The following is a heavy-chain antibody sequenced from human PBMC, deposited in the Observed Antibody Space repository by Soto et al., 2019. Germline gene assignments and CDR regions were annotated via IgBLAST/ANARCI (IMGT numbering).Heavy chain of an antibody. CDR1: GGSVSSDTYS. CDR2: IYYSGST. J-gene: IGHJ3*01. CDR3: ARGGDGFDL. V-gene: IGHV4-61*01. Sequence: SETLSLTCTVSGGSVSSDTYSWNWIRQTPGKGLEWIGNIYYSGSTYYSPSLKSRVTISVDTSENQFSLKLTSMTAADTAVYYCARGGDGFDLWGQGKMVTVSS.